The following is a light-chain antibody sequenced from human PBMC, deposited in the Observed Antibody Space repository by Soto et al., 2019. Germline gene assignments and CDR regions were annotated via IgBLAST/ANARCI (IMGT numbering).Light chain of an antibody. CDR3: QQYSTYPLT. J-gene: IGKJ4*01. CDR1: QSISSW. CDR2: EAS. Sequence: DIQMTQSPSTLSASVGDRVTITCRASQSISSWLAWYQQKPGKAPNLLIHEASTLGSGVPSRFFGSGSGTEFTLIISSLQPDDFATYYCQQYSTYPLTFGGGTKVDIK. V-gene: IGKV1-5*03.